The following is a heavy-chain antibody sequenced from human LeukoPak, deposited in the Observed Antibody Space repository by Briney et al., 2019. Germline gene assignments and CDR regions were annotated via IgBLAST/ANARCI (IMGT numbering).Heavy chain of an antibody. CDR2: FSESSGSA. CDR3: ARDPSRSWWGYFDY. CDR1: GFTLSSHA. Sequence: PGGSLRLSCAASGFTLSSHAMSWVRQAPAKGLEWISTFSESSGSAHYADSVKGRFTISRDISKNTLYLQMNSLRAEDTAVYYCARDPSRSWWGYFDYWGQGALVTVSS. V-gene: IGHV3-23*01. D-gene: IGHD6-13*01. J-gene: IGHJ4*02.